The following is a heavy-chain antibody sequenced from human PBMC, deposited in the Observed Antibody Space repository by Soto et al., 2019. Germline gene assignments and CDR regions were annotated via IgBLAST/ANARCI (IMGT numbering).Heavy chain of an antibody. D-gene: IGHD6-19*01. J-gene: IGHJ3*02. Sequence: ASVKVSCKASGYTFTSYGISWVRQAPGQGLEWMGWINAYSGSTNYAQKFQGWVTMTRDTSISTAYMELSRLRSDDTAVYYCALGGRAVAGTFAFDIWGQGTMVTVSS. CDR3: ALGGRAVAGTFAFDI. CDR2: INAYSGST. CDR1: GYTFTSYG. V-gene: IGHV1-2*04.